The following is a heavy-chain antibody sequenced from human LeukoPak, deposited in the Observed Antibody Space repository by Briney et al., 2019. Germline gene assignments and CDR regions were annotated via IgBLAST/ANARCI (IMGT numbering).Heavy chain of an antibody. Sequence: SGGSLRLSCAASGFTFSIYAMSWVRQAPGKGLEWVAVISYDGKNEYYTDSVKGRFTISRDNAKNTLYLQMNSLRAEDTAVYCCAKQMAVDYFDYWGQGTLVTVSS. D-gene: IGHD5-24*01. CDR1: GFTFSIYA. CDR2: ISYDGKNE. V-gene: IGHV3-30*18. CDR3: AKQMAVDYFDY. J-gene: IGHJ4*02.